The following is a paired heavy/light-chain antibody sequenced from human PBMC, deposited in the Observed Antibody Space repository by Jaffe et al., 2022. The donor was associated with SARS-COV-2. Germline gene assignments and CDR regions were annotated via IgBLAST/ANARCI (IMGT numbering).Light chain of an antibody. CDR3: GTWDNSLSAYV. CDR1: SSNIGNNY. J-gene: IGLJ1*01. V-gene: IGLV1-51*02. Sequence: QSVLTQPPSVSAAPGQKVTISCSGSSSNIGNNYVSWYQQLPGTAPKLLIYENNKRPSGIPDRFSGSKSGTSATLGITGLQTGDEADYYCGTWDNSLSAYVFGTGTKVTVL. CDR2: ENN.
Heavy chain of an antibody. D-gene: IGHD3-9*01. CDR2: ISGSGGST. Sequence: EVQLVESGGGLVQPGGSLKLSCAASGFTFSSYAMTWVRQAPGKGLEWVSAISGSGGSTYYADSVKGRFTISRDNSKNTLYVQMNSLRAEDTAVYYCAKGRNYDILTGRYYNYHMDVWGKGTTVTVSS. CDR1: GFTFSSYA. CDR3: AKGRNYDILTGRYYNYHMDV. J-gene: IGHJ6*03. V-gene: IGHV3-23*04.